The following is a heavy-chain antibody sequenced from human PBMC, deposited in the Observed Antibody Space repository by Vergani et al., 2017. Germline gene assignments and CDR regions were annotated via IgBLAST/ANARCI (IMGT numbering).Heavy chain of an antibody. D-gene: IGHD1-7*01. Sequence: QVQLQESGPGLVKPSQTLSLTCTVSGGSISSGGYYWSWIRQHPGKGLEWIGYIYYSGSTYYNPSLKSRVTISVDTSKNQFSLKLSSVTAADTAVYYCARISQRYNWNYGRRSDAFDIWGQGTMVTVSS. V-gene: IGHV4-31*03. CDR1: GGSISSGGYY. J-gene: IGHJ3*02. CDR2: IYYSGST. CDR3: ARISQRYNWNYGRRSDAFDI.